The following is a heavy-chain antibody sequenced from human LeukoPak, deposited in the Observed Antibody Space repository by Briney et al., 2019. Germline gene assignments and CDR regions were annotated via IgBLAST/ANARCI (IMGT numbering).Heavy chain of an antibody. CDR1: GYTFTSYG. Sequence: GASVKVSCKASGYTFTSYGISWVRQAPGQGLEWMGWISAYNGNTNYAQKLQGRVTMTTDTSTSTAYMELRSLRSDDTAVYYCARDRAPRRWLQVPFDYWGQGTLVTVSS. D-gene: IGHD5-24*01. CDR2: ISAYNGNT. J-gene: IGHJ4*02. V-gene: IGHV1-18*01. CDR3: ARDRAPRRWLQVPFDY.